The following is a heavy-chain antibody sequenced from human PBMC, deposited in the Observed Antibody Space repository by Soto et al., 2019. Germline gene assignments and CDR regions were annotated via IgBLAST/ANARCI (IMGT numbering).Heavy chain of an antibody. CDR3: ARQRPRYSTNGVCYTGRRYFDY. D-gene: IGHD2-8*01. J-gene: IGHJ4*02. CDR1: GGSISSSSYY. V-gene: IGHV4-39*01. Sequence: QLQLQESGPGLVKPSETLSLTCTVSGGSISSSSYYWGWIRQPPGKGLEWIGSIYYSGSTYYNPSLKTRARIFVDTSQNQFSLKLSSVTAADTAVYYCARQRPRYSTNGVCYTGRRYFDYWGEGNLVTVSS. CDR2: IYYSGST.